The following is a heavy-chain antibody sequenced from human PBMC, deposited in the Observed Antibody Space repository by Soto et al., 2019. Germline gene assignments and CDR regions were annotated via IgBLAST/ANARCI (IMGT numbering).Heavy chain of an antibody. CDR2: VNPNSGNT. J-gene: IGHJ6*02. Sequence: ASVKVSCKASGYTFTNYDINWVRRATGQGLEWMGWVNPNSGNTGNAQKFQGRLTMTRNTAISTAYMELGSLTSEDTAVYYCVRGKDYYYGMDVWGQGTTVTVSS. CDR3: VRGKDYYYGMDV. CDR1: GYTFTNYD. V-gene: IGHV1-8*01.